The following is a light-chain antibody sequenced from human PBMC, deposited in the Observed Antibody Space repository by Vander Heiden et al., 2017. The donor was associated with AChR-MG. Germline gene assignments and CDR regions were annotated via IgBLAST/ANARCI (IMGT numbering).Light chain of an antibody. J-gene: IGLJ3*02. CDR1: SSNIGSNT. CDR2: NYN. V-gene: IGLV1-44*01. CDR3: AVWDDSLNDWL. Sequence: SVLTQPPSASGTPGQRVTISCSGGSSNIGSNTVNWYQQLPATAPKLLIFNYNQRPTGVPDRFSGSKTGTSASLAITGLRSEDEADYYCAVWDDSLNDWLFGGGTKLTVL.